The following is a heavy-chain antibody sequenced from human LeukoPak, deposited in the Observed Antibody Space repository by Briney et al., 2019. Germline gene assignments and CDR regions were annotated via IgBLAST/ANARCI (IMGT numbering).Heavy chain of an antibody. CDR1: GGSISSSSYY. J-gene: IGHJ4*02. CDR3: ARLKRITMIVVVNNAYYFDY. D-gene: IGHD3-22*01. V-gene: IGHV4-39*07. CDR2: IYYSGST. Sequence: SETLSLTCTVSGGSISSSSYYWGWIRQPPGKGLEWIGSIYYSGSTYYNPSLKSRVTISVGTSKNQFSLKLSSVTAADTAVYYCARLKRITMIVVVNNAYYFDYWGQGTLVTVSS.